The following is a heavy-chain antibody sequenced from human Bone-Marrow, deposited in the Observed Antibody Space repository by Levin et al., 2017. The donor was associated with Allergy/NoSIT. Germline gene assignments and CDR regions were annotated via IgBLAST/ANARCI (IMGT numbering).Heavy chain of an antibody. J-gene: IGHJ6*02. D-gene: IGHD5/OR15-5a*01. CDR2: INYRGGT. Sequence: SETLSLTCSVSGGSVSSGTYYWSWIRRPPGKGLEWIGYINYRGGTKYNPSLESRVTISVDTSKNEFSLKVTSVTAADTAVYYCARNSIIVSGGNDYYYGMDVWGQGTTVTVSS. CDR1: GGSVSSGTYY. V-gene: IGHV4-61*01. CDR3: ARNSIIVSGGNDYYYGMDV.